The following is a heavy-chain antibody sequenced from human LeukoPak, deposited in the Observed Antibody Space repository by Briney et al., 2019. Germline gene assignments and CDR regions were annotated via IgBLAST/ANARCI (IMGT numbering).Heavy chain of an antibody. Sequence: PGGSLRLSCAASGFTFSSYGMHWVRQAPGKGLEWVAFIRYDGSNKYFADSVKGRFTISRDSSKNTLYLQMNSLSVDDTAGYYCAKDGTRGIRFGKIPHYFDYWGQGTLVTVSS. D-gene: IGHD3-10*01. CDR3: AKDGTRGIRFGKIPHYFDY. CDR1: GFTFSSYG. V-gene: IGHV3-30*02. CDR2: IRYDGSNK. J-gene: IGHJ4*02.